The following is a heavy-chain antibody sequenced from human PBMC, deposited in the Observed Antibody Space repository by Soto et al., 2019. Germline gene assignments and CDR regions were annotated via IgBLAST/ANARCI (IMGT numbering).Heavy chain of an antibody. V-gene: IGHV3-23*01. CDR1: GFTFSSNA. CDR3: AKDSTIRTGTNGGDFDY. CDR2: IGGRGGST. Sequence: EVQLLESGGGLVQPGGSLRLSCEASGFTFSSNAMSWVRQTPGKGLEWASTIGGRGGSTYSADSVKGRFTISRDNSKNTLYLQMNSLRAEDTAVYYCAKDSTIRTGTNGGDFDYWGQGTLVTVSS. J-gene: IGHJ4*02. D-gene: IGHD1-1*01.